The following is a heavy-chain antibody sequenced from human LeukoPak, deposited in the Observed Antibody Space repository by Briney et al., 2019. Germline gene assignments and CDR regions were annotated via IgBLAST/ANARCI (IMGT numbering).Heavy chain of an antibody. J-gene: IGHJ4*02. Sequence: GGSLRLSCAASGFSFSSYAMNWVRQAPGKGLEWVSIIFGNGDTTYYADSVKGRFTVPRDNSKDTLYLQMNDLRPDDTAIYYCAKRNTMVRGGPCFDYWGQGLLVTVSS. D-gene: IGHD3-10*01. V-gene: IGHV3-23*01. CDR2: IFGNGDTT. CDR3: AKRNTMVRGGPCFDY. CDR1: GFSFSSYA.